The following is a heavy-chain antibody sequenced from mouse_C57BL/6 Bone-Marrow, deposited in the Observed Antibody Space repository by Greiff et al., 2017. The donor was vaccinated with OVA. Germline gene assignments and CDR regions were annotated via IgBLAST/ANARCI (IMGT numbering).Heavy chain of an antibody. CDR1: GYTFTSYW. Sequence: QVQLQQPGAELVMPGASVKLSCKASGYTFTSYWMHWVKQRPGQGLEWIGDIDPSDSDTNYNQKFKGKSTLTVDKSSTTAYMQLSRLTSEDSAVYYCAREPFDYWGQGTTLTVSS. CDR2: IDPSDSDT. J-gene: IGHJ2*01. CDR3: AREPFDY. V-gene: IGHV1-69*01.